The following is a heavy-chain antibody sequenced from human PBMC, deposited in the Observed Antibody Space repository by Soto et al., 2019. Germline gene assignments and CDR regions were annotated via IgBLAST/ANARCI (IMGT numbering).Heavy chain of an antibody. CDR2: INAGNGNT. CDR3: ARAEHYYDSSGYYRASRRYWYFDL. J-gene: IGHJ2*01. V-gene: IGHV1-3*01. Sequence: ASVKVSGKASGYTFTSYAMHWVRQAPGQRLEWMGWINAGNGNTKYSQKFQGRVTITRDTSASTAYMELSSLRSEDTAVYYCARAEHYYDSSGYYRASRRYWYFDLWGRGTLVTVSS. D-gene: IGHD3-22*01. CDR1: GYTFTSYA.